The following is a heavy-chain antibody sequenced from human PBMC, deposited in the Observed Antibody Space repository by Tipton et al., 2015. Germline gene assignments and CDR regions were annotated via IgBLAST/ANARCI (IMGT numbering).Heavy chain of an antibody. Sequence: TLSLTCTVSGGSVSSGSYYWSWIRQPPGEGLEWIGSMYYSGSTNYNPSLKSRATISVDTSKNHFSLRLNSVTAADTAVYYCARDGFAIFGMGVDPWGQGALVTVSS. V-gene: IGHV4-61*01. J-gene: IGHJ5*02. D-gene: IGHD3-3*01. CDR1: GGSVSSGSYY. CDR3: ARDGFAIFGMGVDP. CDR2: MYYSGST.